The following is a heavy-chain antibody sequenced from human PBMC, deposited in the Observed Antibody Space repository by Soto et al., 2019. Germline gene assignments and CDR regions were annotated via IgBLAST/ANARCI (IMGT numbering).Heavy chain of an antibody. V-gene: IGHV5-51*01. Sequence: GESLKISCKGSGYSFTSYWIGWVRQMPGKGLEWMGIIYPSDSDTRYSPSFQGQVTISADKSISTAYLQWSSLKASDTAMYYCARLKGYYYDSSGYSYYFDYWGQGTLVTVSS. J-gene: IGHJ4*02. CDR3: ARLKGYYYDSSGYSYYFDY. CDR2: IYPSDSDT. CDR1: GYSFTSYW. D-gene: IGHD3-22*01.